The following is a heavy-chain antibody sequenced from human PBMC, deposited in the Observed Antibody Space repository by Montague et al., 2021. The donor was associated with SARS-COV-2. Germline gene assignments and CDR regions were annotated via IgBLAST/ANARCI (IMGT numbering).Heavy chain of an antibody. CDR2: IYTRGGT. V-gene: IGHV4-61*02. Sequence: TLSHTCTVSGGSIRSGSYNWSWIRQSAGKGLEWIGRIYTRGGTYYNPSLKSRVTISIDTSKNQLSLKLSSVTAADAAMYYCARSGEGGTSWPFDYWGQGTLVTVSS. D-gene: IGHD6-13*01. CDR3: ARSGEGGTSWPFDY. J-gene: IGHJ4*02. CDR1: GGSIRSGSYN.